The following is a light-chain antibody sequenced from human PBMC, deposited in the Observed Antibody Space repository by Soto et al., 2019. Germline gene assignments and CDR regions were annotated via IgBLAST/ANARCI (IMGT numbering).Light chain of an antibody. CDR1: QSVSSN. CDR3: QQYNDWPRT. CDR2: GAS. Sequence: VMTQSPATVSESPGERATLSCRASQSVSSNLAWYQQKPGQAPRLLIYGASTRATGIPARFSGSGSGTEFTLTISSLQSEDFAVYYCQQYNDWPRTFGQGTKVDIK. V-gene: IGKV3-15*01. J-gene: IGKJ1*01.